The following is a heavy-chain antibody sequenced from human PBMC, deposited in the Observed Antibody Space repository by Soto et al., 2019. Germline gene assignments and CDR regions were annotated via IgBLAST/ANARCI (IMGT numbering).Heavy chain of an antibody. J-gene: IGHJ4*02. CDR3: ARDGNFYDTSGFYSD. D-gene: IGHD3-22*01. Sequence: GGSLRLSCVASGFTFSSYWMNWVRQAPWKGLEWVANIKQDGSDKYYVDSVKGRFTISRDNAKKSLFLQMNSLRAEDTAMYYCARDGNFYDTSGFYSDCGQGTLVTVYS. CDR2: IKQDGSDK. CDR1: GFTFSSYW. V-gene: IGHV3-7*03.